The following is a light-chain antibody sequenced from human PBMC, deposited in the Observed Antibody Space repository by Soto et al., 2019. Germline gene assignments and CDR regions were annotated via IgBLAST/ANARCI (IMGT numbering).Light chain of an antibody. V-gene: IGKV1-39*01. J-gene: IGKJ2*01. CDR3: QQGYSTPPNT. Sequence: DIQITQSPSALSASVGDRVTITCRASQGIGYDVNWYQQKPGTAPKLLIYAASSVQSGVPSRFSGSGYGTDLTLSISSRQPEDFAMHYYQQGYSTPPNTLGQGTKLLIK. CDR2: AAS. CDR1: QGIGYD.